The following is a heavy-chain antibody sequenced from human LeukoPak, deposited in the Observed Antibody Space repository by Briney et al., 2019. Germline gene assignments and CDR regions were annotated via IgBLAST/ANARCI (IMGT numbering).Heavy chain of an antibody. J-gene: IGHJ3*02. CDR1: GGSISSSSYY. Sequence: PSETLSLTCTVSGGSISSSSYYWGWIRQPPGKGLEWIGSIYYSGSTYYNPSLKSRVTISVDTSKNQFSLKLSSVTAADTAVYYCAKASSGYYDAFDIWGQGTMVTVSS. CDR2: IYYSGST. D-gene: IGHD3-22*01. CDR3: AKASSGYYDAFDI. V-gene: IGHV4-39*01.